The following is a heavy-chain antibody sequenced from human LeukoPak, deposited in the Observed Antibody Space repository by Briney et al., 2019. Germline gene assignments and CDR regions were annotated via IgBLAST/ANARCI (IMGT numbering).Heavy chain of an antibody. V-gene: IGHV3-7*02. D-gene: IGHD6-13*01. J-gene: IGHJ2*01. CDR2: IKQEGGEK. Sequence: GGPLRPSCAVSVFTLRSDWMGGGRQAPGKGVEWVANIKQEGGEKYYVDSGKGRFTISRDNAKNSLYLQMNSHRAADTAVYYRARHAQYSSSWYFVGSLYWHCYPSGRGTLVTVSS. CDR3: ARHAQYSSSWYFVGSLYWHCYP. CDR1: VFTLRSDW.